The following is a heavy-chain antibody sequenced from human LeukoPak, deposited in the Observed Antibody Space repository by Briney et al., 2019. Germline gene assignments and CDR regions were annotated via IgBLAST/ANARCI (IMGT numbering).Heavy chain of an antibody. CDR1: GYTFTSYY. CDR2: INPSGGST. V-gene: IGHV1-46*01. CDR3: ARAGDDYGGNSVMSY. D-gene: IGHD4-23*01. Sequence: GASVKVSCKASGYTFTSYYMHWVRQAPGQGLEWMGIINPSGGSTSYEQKFQGRVTMTRDMSTSTVYMELSSLRSEDTAVYYSARAGDDYGGNSVMSYWGQGTLVTVSS. J-gene: IGHJ4*02.